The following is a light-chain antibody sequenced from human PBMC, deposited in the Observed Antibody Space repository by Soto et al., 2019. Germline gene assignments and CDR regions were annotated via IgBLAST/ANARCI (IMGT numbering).Light chain of an antibody. CDR3: QHRGDWPPIT. Sequence: EIVLTQSPATLSLSPGERAILSCRASQSVSTFLAWFQQKPGQPPRLLIYNASNRTTGIPARFSGSGSGTDFTLTISSLEPEDFAVYYCQHRGDWPPITSGQGTRLEI. CDR2: NAS. CDR1: QSVSTF. V-gene: IGKV3-11*01. J-gene: IGKJ5*01.